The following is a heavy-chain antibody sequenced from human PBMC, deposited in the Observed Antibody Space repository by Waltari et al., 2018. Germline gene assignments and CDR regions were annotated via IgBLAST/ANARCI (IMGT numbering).Heavy chain of an antibody. CDR3: AKVHEVEWLFYYYYMDV. J-gene: IGHJ6*03. Sequence: QVQLVESGGGVVQPGGSLILSCAASGFTFSSYGMHWVRPAPGKGLEWVAFIRYDGSNKYCADSVKGRFTISRDNSKNTLYLQMNSLRAEDTAVYYCAKVHEVEWLFYYYYMDVWGKGTTVTISS. CDR1: GFTFSSYG. D-gene: IGHD3-3*01. V-gene: IGHV3-30*02. CDR2: IRYDGSNK.